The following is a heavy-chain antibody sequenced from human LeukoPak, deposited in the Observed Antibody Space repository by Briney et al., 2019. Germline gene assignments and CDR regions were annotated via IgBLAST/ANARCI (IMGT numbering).Heavy chain of an antibody. CDR2: IIPIFGAA. Sequence: SVKVSCKASGGTFSSYAISWVRQAPGQGLEWMGGIIPIFGAANYAQKFQGRVTITADKSTSTAYMELSSLRSEDTAVYYCARGHGYSGYDWDYWGQGTLVTVSS. CDR1: GGTFSSYA. J-gene: IGHJ4*02. D-gene: IGHD5-12*01. CDR3: ARGHGYSGYDWDY. V-gene: IGHV1-69*06.